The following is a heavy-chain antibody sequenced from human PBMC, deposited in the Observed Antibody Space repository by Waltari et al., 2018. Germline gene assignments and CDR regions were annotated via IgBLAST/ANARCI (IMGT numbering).Heavy chain of an antibody. Sequence: QVQLVQSGAEVKKPGASVKVSCKASGYTFTSYAMHWVRQAPGQRLEWMGWINAGNGNTKYSQKFQGRVTMTEDTSTDTAYMELSSLRSEDTAVYYCATDRSGYSYGQKVPSYWYFDLWGRGTLVTVSS. CDR2: INAGNGNT. CDR1: GYTFTSYA. CDR3: ATDRSGYSYGQKVPSYWYFDL. D-gene: IGHD5-18*01. J-gene: IGHJ2*01. V-gene: IGHV1-3*01.